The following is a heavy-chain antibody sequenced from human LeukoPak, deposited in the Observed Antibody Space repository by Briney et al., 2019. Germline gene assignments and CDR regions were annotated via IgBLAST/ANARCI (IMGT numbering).Heavy chain of an antibody. CDR3: ARDLQWVRGSGSYYGFGY. CDR1: GFSFSSYW. Sequence: GGSLRLSCEASGFSFSSYWMTWVRQAPGKGLEWVANIKEDGTQKYYVDSVKGRFTISRDNAKNTLYLQMNSLRAEDTAVYYCARDLQWVRGSGSYYGFGYWGQGTLVTVSS. V-gene: IGHV3-7*03. J-gene: IGHJ4*02. D-gene: IGHD3-10*01. CDR2: IKEDGTQK.